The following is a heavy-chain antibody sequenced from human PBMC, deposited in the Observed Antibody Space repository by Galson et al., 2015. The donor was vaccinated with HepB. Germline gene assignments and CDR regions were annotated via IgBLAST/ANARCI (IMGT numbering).Heavy chain of an antibody. Sequence: SLRLSCAASGFTVSSSAMHWVRQAPGKGLEWVAVISYDGSNKYYADSVKGRFTISSDNSKNTLYLQMNSLRTEDTAVYYCARVGGQGEMRGWGWDYWGRGTLVTVSS. CDR1: GFTVSSSA. V-gene: IGHV3-30-3*01. CDR3: ARVGGQGEMRGWGWDY. CDR2: ISYDGSNK. J-gene: IGHJ4*02. D-gene: IGHD3-16*01.